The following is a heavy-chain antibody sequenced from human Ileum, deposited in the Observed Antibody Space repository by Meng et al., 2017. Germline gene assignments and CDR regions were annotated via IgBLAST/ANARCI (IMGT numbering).Heavy chain of an antibody. Sequence: QVPLQDSGPRLVKPAGTLSLTCAVSGTWWSWCRPPPGKGLEWIGEIFQSGRTNYNPSLKSRVTISIDKSKSQISLQLSAVTAADTAVYSCATSNDRDVYYLGYWGQGTLVTVSS. J-gene: IGHJ4*02. CDR3: ATSNDRDVYYLGY. V-gene: IGHV4-4*01. CDR2: IFQSGRT. D-gene: IGHD3-22*01. CDR1: GTW.